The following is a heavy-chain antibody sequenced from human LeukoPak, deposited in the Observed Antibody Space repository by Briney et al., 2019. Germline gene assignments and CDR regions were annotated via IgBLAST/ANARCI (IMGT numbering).Heavy chain of an antibody. D-gene: IGHD6-13*01. CDR3: AREDSSTFDY. V-gene: IGHV3-30-3*01. CDR1: GFTFSSYA. CDR2: ISYDGSNK. J-gene: IGHJ4*02. Sequence: GGSLRLSCAASGFTFSSYAMHWVRQAPGKGLEWVAVISYDGSNKYYADSVKGRFTISRDNSKNTLYLQMNSLRAEDTAVYYCAREDSSTFDYWGQGALVTVSS.